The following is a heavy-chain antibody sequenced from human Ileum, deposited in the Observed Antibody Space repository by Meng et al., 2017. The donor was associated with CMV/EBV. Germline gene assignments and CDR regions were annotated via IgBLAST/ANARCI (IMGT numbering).Heavy chain of an antibody. CDR3: ARGWTELWDHYFED. CDR1: GFTFSNYW. Sequence: GESLKISCVASGFTFSNYWMKRVRQAPGKGLEWEANIKQDGSEKYYVDSVKGRFTISRDNTKNSVYLQMNSLRAEDKAVYYCARGWTELWDHYFEDWGQGTVVTVSS. CDR2: IKQDGSEK. D-gene: IGHD5-18*01. J-gene: IGHJ4*02. V-gene: IGHV3-7*01.